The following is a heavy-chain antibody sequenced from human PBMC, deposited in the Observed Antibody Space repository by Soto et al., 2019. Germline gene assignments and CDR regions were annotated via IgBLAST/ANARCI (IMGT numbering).Heavy chain of an antibody. CDR3: ARGGISHWAYFYYMDV. CDR2: INHLGSI. CDR1: GGSLSDYF. V-gene: IGHV4-34*01. J-gene: IGHJ6*03. Sequence: SETLSLICVVSGGSLSDYFWSWIRQPPGMALEWIGEINHLGSINYNPSLKSRVTMSVDTSKNQFSLTLNSVTAADTATYYCARGGISHWAYFYYMDVWDRGTTVTVSS. D-gene: IGHD2-21*01.